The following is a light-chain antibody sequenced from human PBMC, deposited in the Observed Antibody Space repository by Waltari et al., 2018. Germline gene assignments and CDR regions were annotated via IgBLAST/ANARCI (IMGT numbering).Light chain of an antibody. CDR1: QTFSTS. CDR3: LQRSLWPWT. J-gene: IGKJ1*01. V-gene: IGKV3-11*01. CDR2: DAS. Sequence: IVLTQSPATLSLSPGDSATPPCRASQTFSTSLAWFQQKPGQAPRLLIYDASNRAPGIPARFSGSGSGTDFSLTISSLEPEDFAVYYCLQRSLWPWTFGQGTKVAVK.